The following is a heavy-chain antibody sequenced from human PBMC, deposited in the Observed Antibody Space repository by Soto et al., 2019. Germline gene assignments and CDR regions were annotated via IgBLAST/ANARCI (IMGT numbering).Heavy chain of an antibody. V-gene: IGHV2-26*01. D-gene: IGHD6-19*01. CDR3: ARILLGRSVAGGYFYMDV. CDR2: IFSNDEK. Sequence: HVTLKESGPVLVKPTETLTLTCTVSGFSLSNGKGCVSWIRQPPGKALEWLAHIFSNDEKSYRTSLKSRLTISEDTSKSQVVLTMTNVDPVDTATYYCARILLGRSVAGGYFYMDVWGKGTTVTVSS. CDR1: GFSLSNGKGC. J-gene: IGHJ6*03.